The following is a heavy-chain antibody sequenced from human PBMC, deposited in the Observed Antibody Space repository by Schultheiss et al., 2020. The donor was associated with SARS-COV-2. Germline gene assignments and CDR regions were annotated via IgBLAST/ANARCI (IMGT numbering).Heavy chain of an antibody. V-gene: IGHV3-30-3*01. Sequence: GGSLRLSCAASGFTFSSYAMHWVRQAPGKGLEWVAVISYDGSNKYYADSVKGRFTISRDNSKNTLYLQMNSLRAEDTAVYYCARDYGDYGYYYGMDVWGQGTTVTVSS. CDR3: ARDYGDYGYYYGMDV. CDR2: ISYDGSNK. J-gene: IGHJ6*02. CDR1: GFTFSSYA. D-gene: IGHD4-17*01.